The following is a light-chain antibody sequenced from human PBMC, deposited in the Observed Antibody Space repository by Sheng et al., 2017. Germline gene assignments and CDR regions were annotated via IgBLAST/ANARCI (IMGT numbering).Light chain of an antibody. J-gene: IGKJ1*01. Sequence: EIVLTQSPGTLSVSPGERATLSCRASQSVSSNLAWYQQKPGQAPRLLIYGASTRATGIPARFSGSGSGTEFTLTISSLESGDFATYYCQQYNNWWTFGQGTKLKMK. CDR2: GAS. CDR3: QQYNNWWT. CDR1: QSVSSN. V-gene: IGKV3-15*01.